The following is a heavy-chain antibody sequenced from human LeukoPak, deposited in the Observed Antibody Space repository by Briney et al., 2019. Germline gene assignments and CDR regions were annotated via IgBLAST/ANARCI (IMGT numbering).Heavy chain of an antibody. D-gene: IGHD5/OR15-5a*01. CDR2: IYYSGSA. CDR3: ARGTLRLFDY. Sequence: SETLSLTCTVSRGSISSGGHYWSWIRQHPAKGLEWIGYIYYSGSAYYNPSLESRVTIPIDTSKNQFSLKLTSVTAADTAVYFCARGTLRLFDYWGQGTLVTVSS. J-gene: IGHJ4*02. CDR1: RGSISSGGHY. V-gene: IGHV4-31*03.